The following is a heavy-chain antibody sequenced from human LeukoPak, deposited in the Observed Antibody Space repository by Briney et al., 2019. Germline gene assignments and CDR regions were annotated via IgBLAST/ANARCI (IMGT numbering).Heavy chain of an antibody. CDR3: ARAPSGCYLLDY. CDR1: GDSVSGNTIA. V-gene: IGHV6-1*01. CDR2: TYYRSKWYY. Sequence: SQTPSLTCAISGDSVSGNTIAWNRIRQSPSRGLEWLGRTYYRSKWYYDYAVSVQSRITIIPDTSRNQFSLQLNSVTPEDTAVYHCARAPSGCYLLDYWGQGTRVTVSS. J-gene: IGHJ4*02. D-gene: IGHD1-26*01.